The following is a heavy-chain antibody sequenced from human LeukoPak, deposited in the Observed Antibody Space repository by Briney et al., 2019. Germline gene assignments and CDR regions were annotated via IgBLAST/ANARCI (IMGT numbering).Heavy chain of an antibody. CDR3: EKTDGSGSYYPPET. CDR1: GFTFSTYG. J-gene: IGHJ5*02. V-gene: IGHV3-30*18. D-gene: IGHD3-10*01. CDR2: ISFDGSNK. Sequence: PGRSLRLSCAGSGFTFSTYGVYWVRQAPGKGLEWVAVISFDGSNKYYADSVKGRFTISRDNSKNTLYLQMNSLRAEDTAVCYCEKTDGSGSYYPPETWGQGTLVTVSS.